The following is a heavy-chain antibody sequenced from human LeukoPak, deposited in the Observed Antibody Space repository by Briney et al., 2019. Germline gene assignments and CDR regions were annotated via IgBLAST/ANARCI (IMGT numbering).Heavy chain of an antibody. CDR3: AKDGSGSYYNPWDWFDP. V-gene: IGHV3-23*01. D-gene: IGHD3-10*01. CDR2: ISGSGGST. CDR1: GFTFSSYA. J-gene: IGHJ5*02. Sequence: GGSLRLSCAASGFTFSSYAMSWVRQAPGKGLEWVSAISGSGGSTYYADSVKGRFTVSRDNSKNTLYLQMNSLRAEDTAVYYCAKDGSGSYYNPWDWFDPWGQGTLVTVSS.